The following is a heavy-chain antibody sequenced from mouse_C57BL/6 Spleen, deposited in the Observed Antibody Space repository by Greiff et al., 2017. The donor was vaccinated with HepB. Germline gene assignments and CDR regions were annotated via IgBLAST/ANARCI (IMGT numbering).Heavy chain of an antibody. CDR2: IYYSGTI. Sequence: VQLKESGPGLVKPSQTVFLTCTVTGISITTGNYRWSWIRQFPGNKLEWIGYIYYSGTITYNPSLTSRTTITRDTPKNQFFLEMNSLTAEDTATYYCARETGFDYGSSYWYFDVWGTGTTVTVSS. D-gene: IGHD1-1*01. J-gene: IGHJ1*03. CDR1: GISITTGNYR. CDR3: ARETGFDYGSSYWYFDV. V-gene: IGHV3-5*01.